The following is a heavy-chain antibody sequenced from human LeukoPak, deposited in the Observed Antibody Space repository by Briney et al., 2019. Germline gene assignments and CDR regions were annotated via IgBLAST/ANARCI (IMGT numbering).Heavy chain of an antibody. D-gene: IGHD6-19*01. CDR1: GFTFSSHA. Sequence: GGSLRLSCAGSGFTFSSHALSWVRQAPGKGLEWVSTTSVSGGGTYFADSVKGRFTISRDNSKNTLYLQMNSLRAEDTAVYFCAKDVCSSGDAGYFDLWGRGTLVTVSS. V-gene: IGHV3-23*01. CDR3: AKDVCSSGDAGYFDL. J-gene: IGHJ2*01. CDR2: TSVSGGGT.